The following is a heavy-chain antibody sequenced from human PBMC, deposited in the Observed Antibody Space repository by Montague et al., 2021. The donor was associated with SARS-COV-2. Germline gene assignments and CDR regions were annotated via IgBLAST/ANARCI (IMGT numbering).Heavy chain of an antibody. CDR2: ISGSGGST. J-gene: IGHJ4*02. D-gene: IGHD3-3*01. CDR3: ATSRFLEWLFTMDGTFDY. Sequence: SLRLSCAASGFTFSSYVMCWVRQAPGKGLEWVSAISGSGGSTYYADSVKGRFTISRDNSKNTLYLQMNSLRAEDTAVYYCATSRFLEWLFTMDGTFDYWGQGTLVTVSS. V-gene: IGHV3-23*01. CDR1: GFTFSSYV.